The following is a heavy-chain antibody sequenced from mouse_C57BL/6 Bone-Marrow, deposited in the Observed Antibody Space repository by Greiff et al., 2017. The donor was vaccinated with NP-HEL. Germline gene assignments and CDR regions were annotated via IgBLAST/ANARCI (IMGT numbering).Heavy chain of an antibody. CDR1: GYTFTSYW. D-gene: IGHD1-1*01. V-gene: IGHV1-69*01. Sequence: LQQPGAELVMPGASVKLSCKASGYTFTSYWMHWVKQRPGQGLEWIGEIDPSDSYTNYNQKFKGKSTLTVDKSSSTAYMQLSSLTSEDSAVYYCARSGLYYYGSRDAMDYWGQGTSVTVSS. J-gene: IGHJ4*01. CDR3: ARSGLYYYGSRDAMDY. CDR2: IDPSDSYT.